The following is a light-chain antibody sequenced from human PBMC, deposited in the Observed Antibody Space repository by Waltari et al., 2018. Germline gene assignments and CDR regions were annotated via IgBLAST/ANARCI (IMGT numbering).Light chain of an antibody. CDR3: QKYYSNQNT. CDR1: QGVLSSSNNRNY. CDR2: WAS. V-gene: IGKV4-1*01. J-gene: IGKJ2*01. Sequence: DIVMTQSPDSLAVSLGERATINCKSSQGVLSSSNNRNYLAWYQQKSGPPPKLLVYWASTRQSGVPDRFSGSGSGTDFTLTISSRQAEDVAVYYCQKYYSNQNTFGQGTKLEIK.